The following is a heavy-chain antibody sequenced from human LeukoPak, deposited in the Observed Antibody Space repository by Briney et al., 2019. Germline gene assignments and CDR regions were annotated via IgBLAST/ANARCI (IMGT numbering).Heavy chain of an antibody. CDR3: ARDLEHGIDP. CDR2: INPNSGGT. D-gene: IGHD1-1*01. V-gene: IGHV1-2*02. CDR1: GYTFTGYY. J-gene: IGHJ5*02. Sequence: GASVKVSCEASGYTFTGYYMHWVRQAPGQGLEWMGWINPNSGGTNYAQKFQGRVTMTRDMSTSTVYMELSSLRAEDTAVYYCARDLEHGIDPWGQGTLVTVSS.